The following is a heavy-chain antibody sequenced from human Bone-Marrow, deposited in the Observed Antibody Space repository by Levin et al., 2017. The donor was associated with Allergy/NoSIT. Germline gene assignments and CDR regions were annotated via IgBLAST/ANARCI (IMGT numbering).Heavy chain of an antibody. CDR2: IIPILGTT. CDR1: GGTFNTNV. J-gene: IGHJ6*03. Sequence: AASVKVSCKTSGGTFNTNVFSWVRQAPGHGLEWMGGIIPILGTTYHAQKFQGRVTITADDSTSTVYMELSSLGSEDTAVYYCARGVYYYYYMDVWGKGTTVTVSS. CDR3: ARGVYYYYYMDV. V-gene: IGHV1-69*13.